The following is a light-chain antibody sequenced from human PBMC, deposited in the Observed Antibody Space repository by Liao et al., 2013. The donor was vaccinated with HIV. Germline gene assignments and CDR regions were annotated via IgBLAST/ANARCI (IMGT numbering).Light chain of an antibody. Sequence: SYELTQSPSLSVSPGQTASITCSGDKLGDKYACWYQQKPGQSPVLVIYQDSKRPSGIPERFSGSNSGNTATLTISGTQAMDEADYYCQAWDSSTYVFGIGTKVTVL. CDR2: QDS. CDR1: KLGDKY. V-gene: IGLV3-1*01. CDR3: QAWDSSTYV. J-gene: IGLJ1*01.